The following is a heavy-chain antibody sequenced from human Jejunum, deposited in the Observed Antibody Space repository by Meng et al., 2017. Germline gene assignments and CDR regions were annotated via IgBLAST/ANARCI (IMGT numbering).Heavy chain of an antibody. D-gene: IGHD1-26*01. Sequence: GESLKISCAASGFTFSDYAVSWVRQAPGKGLEWISSISSRDIYIYYADSVKGRFTISRDKAKNSLSLQMNSLKPEDTAVYYCAREVGPYQYYYGLNVWGQGTTVTGSS. J-gene: IGHJ6*02. CDR2: ISSRDIYI. CDR1: GFTFSDYA. CDR3: AREVGPYQYYYGLNV. V-gene: IGHV3-21*06.